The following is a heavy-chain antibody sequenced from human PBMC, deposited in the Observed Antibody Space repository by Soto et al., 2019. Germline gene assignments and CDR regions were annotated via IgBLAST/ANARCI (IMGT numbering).Heavy chain of an antibody. CDR3: ANLPLYGSGFDC. V-gene: IGHV3-9*01. D-gene: IGHD3-10*01. CDR2: ISWNGDAT. Sequence: ESGGGLVPPGGSLRLSCAASGFTFDDYAIHWVRQIPGKGLEWVSGISWNGDATGYADSVKGRFTISRDNAKNSLYLQMDSLKSEDTAMYYCANLPLYGSGFDCWGQGTLVTVSS. CDR1: GFTFDDYA. J-gene: IGHJ4*02.